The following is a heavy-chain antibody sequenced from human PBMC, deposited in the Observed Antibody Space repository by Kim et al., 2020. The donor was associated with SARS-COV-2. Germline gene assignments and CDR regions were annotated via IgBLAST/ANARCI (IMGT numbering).Heavy chain of an antibody. Sequence: SETLSLTCTVSGVSISGYFWSWIRQPPGKGLEMIGYIRHDGSKTYNPPLDSRGTISVATSKNQNSLTLSSVTAADTAAYYCARSRGLYGIGELDSWGQG. J-gene: IGHJ4*02. V-gene: IGHV4-59*01. CDR3: ARSRGLYGIGELDS. D-gene: IGHD2-21*01. CDR1: GVSISGYF. CDR2: IRHDGSK.